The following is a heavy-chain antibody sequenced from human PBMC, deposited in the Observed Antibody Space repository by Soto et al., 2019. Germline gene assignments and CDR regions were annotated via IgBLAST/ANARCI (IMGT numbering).Heavy chain of an antibody. J-gene: IGHJ6*02. CDR2: MNIEGSDT. V-gene: IGHV3-74*01. Sequence: GGSLRLSCAASGFIVKSYWMHWVRQAPGKGLVWVSRMNIEGSDTKYADSVKGRFTISRDHAKNTLYLQMNNLRVEDTALYYCVRDFGGALDLWGRGTTVTVSS. D-gene: IGHD2-15*01. CDR1: GFIVKSYW. CDR3: VRDFGGALDL.